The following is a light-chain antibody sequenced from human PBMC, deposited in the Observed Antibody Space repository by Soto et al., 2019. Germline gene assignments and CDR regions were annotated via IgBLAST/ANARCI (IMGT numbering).Light chain of an antibody. CDR2: GAS. V-gene: IGKV3D-11*02. CDR3: QQNSNWQGT. CDR1: QSISTY. J-gene: IGKJ1*01. Sequence: EIVLTQSPATLSLSPGDRATLSCRASQSISTYVNWFQQKPGQPPRLLIYGASSRVTGIPDRVSGSGSGTDFTLTISSLEPGDSAVYYCQQNSNWQGTLGHGTKVDIK.